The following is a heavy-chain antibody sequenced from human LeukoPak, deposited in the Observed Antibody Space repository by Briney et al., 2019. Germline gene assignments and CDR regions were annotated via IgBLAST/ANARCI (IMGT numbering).Heavy chain of an antibody. Sequence: SETLSLTCTVSGYSISSGYYWGWIRQPPGKGLEWIGSIYHSGSTYYNPSLKSRVTISVDTSKNQFSLKLSSVTAADTAVYYCARDRYYYDSSGRTPTFDYWGQGTLVTVSS. V-gene: IGHV4-38-2*02. CDR1: GYSISSGYY. CDR3: ARDRYYYDSSGRTPTFDY. J-gene: IGHJ4*02. D-gene: IGHD3-22*01. CDR2: IYHSGST.